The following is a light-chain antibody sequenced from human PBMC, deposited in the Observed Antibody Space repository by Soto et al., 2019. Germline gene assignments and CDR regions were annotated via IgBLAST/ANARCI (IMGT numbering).Light chain of an antibody. CDR1: QSVSNNY. Sequence: DIVMTQSPATRSVSQVERATISFMASQSVSNNYLAWYQQKPGQAPRLLIYGASNRATGIPDRFSGSGSGTDFTLTISRLEPEDFAVYYCQQYGSSGTFGKGTKGDIK. CDR2: GAS. CDR3: QQYGSSGT. V-gene: IGKV3-20*01. J-gene: IGKJ1*01.